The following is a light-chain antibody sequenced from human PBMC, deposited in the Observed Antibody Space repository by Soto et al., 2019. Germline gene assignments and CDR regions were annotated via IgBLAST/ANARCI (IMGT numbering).Light chain of an antibody. Sequence: QSALTQPASVSGSPGQSITISCTGSSGDIGSYDYVSWYQHRPGRAPTLIIYDVNDRPSGVSNRFYGSKSGDTASLTISGLQAEDEADYYCSSYSNSRPFAAFGGGTKLTVL. CDR2: DVN. V-gene: IGLV2-14*03. CDR1: SGDIGSYDY. J-gene: IGLJ2*01. CDR3: SSYSNSRPFAA.